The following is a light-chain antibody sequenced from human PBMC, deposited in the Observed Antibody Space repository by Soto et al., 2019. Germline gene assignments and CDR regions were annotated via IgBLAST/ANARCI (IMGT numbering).Light chain of an antibody. J-gene: IGLJ2*01. V-gene: IGLV1-44*01. CDR1: SSNIGTNT. CDR3: EAWDDSRYGAV. Sequence: QAVVTQPPSASGTPGQGVTISCSGSSSNIGTNTVNWYKQLPGTDPKLLIYSNDLRPSGGPDRCSGSKYGTSASLAISALQYADDAADYCEAWDDSRYGAVFGGGTKLTVL. CDR2: SND.